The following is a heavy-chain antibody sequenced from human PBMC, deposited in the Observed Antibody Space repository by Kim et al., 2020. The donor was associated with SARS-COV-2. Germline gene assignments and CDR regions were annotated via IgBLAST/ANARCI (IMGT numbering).Heavy chain of an antibody. D-gene: IGHD4-17*01. CDR1: GGSISSHY. CDR2: IYYSGST. Sequence: SETLSLTCTVSGGSISSHYWSWIRQPPGKGLEWIGYIYYSGSTNYNPSLKSRVTISVDTSKNQFSLKLSPVTAADTAVYYCASLTTVTKGGYYYYYMDVWGKGTTVTVSS. CDR3: ASLTTVTKGGYYYYYMDV. J-gene: IGHJ6*03. V-gene: IGHV4-59*08.